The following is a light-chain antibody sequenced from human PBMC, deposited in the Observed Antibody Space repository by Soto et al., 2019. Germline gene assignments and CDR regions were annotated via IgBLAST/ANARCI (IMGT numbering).Light chain of an antibody. CDR2: RAS. Sequence: DIQMTQSPSTLSASVGDRVTITCRASQSISSWLAWYQQKPGKAPKLLINRASSLESAVAPRFSGSGSGAEFTLTISSLQHDYFATYCCQHDGTYSGTFGPGTEVDIK. V-gene: IGKV1-5*03. J-gene: IGKJ3*01. CDR1: QSISSW. CDR3: QHDGTYSGT.